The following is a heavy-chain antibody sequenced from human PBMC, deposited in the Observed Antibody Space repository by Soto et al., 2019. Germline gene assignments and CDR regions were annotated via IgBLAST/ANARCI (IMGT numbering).Heavy chain of an antibody. CDR3: ARGQYVLRYFDWSHGMDV. V-gene: IGHV4-34*01. CDR2: INHSGST. D-gene: IGHD3-9*01. Sequence: PSETLSLTCAVYGGSFSGYYWSWIRQPPGKGLEWIGEINHSGSTNYNPSLKSRVTILVDTSKNQFSLKLSSVTAADTAVYYCARGQYVLRYFDWSHGMDVWGQGTTVTVSS. CDR1: GGSFSGYY. J-gene: IGHJ6*02.